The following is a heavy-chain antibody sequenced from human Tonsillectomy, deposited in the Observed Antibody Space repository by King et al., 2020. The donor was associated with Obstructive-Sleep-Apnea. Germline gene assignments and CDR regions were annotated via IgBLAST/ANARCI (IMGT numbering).Heavy chain of an antibody. CDR2: INSDGSST. J-gene: IGHJ4*02. CDR3: ASEIWFGDYYFDY. CDR1: GFTFSSYW. V-gene: IGHV3-74*01. Sequence: VQLVESGGGVVQPGGSLRLSCAASGFTFSSYWMDWGRQAPGKGLGWVSRINSDGSSTSYADSVKGRFTISRDNAKNTLYLQMNSLRAEDTALYYCASEIWFGDYYFDYWGQGTLVTVSS. D-gene: IGHD3-10*01.